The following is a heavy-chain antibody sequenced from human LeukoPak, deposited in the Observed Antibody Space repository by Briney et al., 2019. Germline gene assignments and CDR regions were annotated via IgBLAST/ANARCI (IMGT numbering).Heavy chain of an antibody. V-gene: IGHV3-23*01. Sequence: QTGGSLRLSCAASGFTFSSYAMSWVRQAPGKGLEWVSAISGSGGSTYYADSVKGRFTISRDNAKNSLYLQMNSLRAEDTAVYYCAATRITGTTVSDDYWGQGTLVTVSS. CDR3: AATRITGTTVSDDY. CDR2: ISGSGGST. D-gene: IGHD1-7*01. CDR1: GFTFSSYA. J-gene: IGHJ4*02.